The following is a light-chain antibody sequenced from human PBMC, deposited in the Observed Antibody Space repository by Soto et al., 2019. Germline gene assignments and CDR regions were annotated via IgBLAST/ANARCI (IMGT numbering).Light chain of an antibody. CDR3: QQFGGSPPIT. J-gene: IGKJ5*01. CDR2: GAS. Sequence: EIVLTQSPGTLSLSPGERATLSCRASQRVSSTYLDWYQQKPGQAPRLLIYGASTRATGIPDRISGSGSWTDFTLTISRLEPEDSAVYYCQQFGGSPPITFGRGTRLEIK. V-gene: IGKV3-20*01. CDR1: QRVSSTY.